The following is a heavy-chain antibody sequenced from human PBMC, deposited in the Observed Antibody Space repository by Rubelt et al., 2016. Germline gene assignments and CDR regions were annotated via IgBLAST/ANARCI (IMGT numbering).Heavy chain of an antibody. CDR2: ISHEGSDK. CDR3: ASAVLDY. J-gene: IGHJ4*02. V-gene: IGHV3-30*04. Sequence: GGGVVQPGRSLRLSCAASGFTFSTYALHWVRQAPGKGLEWVAVISHEGSDKNYADSVKGRFTISRDNSRNTLYLQMNSLRAEDTALYYCASAVLDYWGQGTLVIVSS. CDR1: GFTFSTYA.